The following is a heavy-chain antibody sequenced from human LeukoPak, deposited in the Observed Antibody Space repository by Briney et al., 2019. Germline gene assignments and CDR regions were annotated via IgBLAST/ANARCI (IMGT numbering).Heavy chain of an antibody. V-gene: IGHV3-7*01. Sequence: GGSLRLSCAASGFTFRSCWMSWVRQAPGKGLEWVANIKQDGSEKYYMDSVKGRFTISRDNAKNSLYLQMNSLRAEDTAVYYCARVYAGHAGFLDYWGQGTLVTVSS. J-gene: IGHJ4*02. CDR1: GFTFRSCW. D-gene: IGHD1-14*01. CDR2: IKQDGSEK. CDR3: ARVYAGHAGFLDY.